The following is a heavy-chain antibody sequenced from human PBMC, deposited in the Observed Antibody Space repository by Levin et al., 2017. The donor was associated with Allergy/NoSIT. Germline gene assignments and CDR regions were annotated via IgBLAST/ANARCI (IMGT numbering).Heavy chain of an antibody. V-gene: IGHV4-4*07. CDR3: ARHTRKCSGGSCYSRSDAFDT. J-gene: IGHJ3*02. CDR2: IHSSGNA. Sequence: KPSETLSLTCSVSGGSISGYYWSWIRQSAGKGLEWIGRIHSSGNAYYKPSLKSRVTMSVDMSKNQVSLTLASVTAADTAVYFCARHTRKCSGGSCYSRSDAFDTWGQGTMVPVSS. D-gene: IGHD2-15*01. CDR1: GGSISGYY.